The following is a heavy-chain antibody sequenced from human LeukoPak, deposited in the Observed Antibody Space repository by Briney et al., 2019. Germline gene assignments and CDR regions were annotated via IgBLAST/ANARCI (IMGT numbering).Heavy chain of an antibody. Sequence: GASVKVSCKASGYTFTSYAMNWVRQAPGQGLEWMGRINTNTGNPTYAQGFTGRFVFSLDTSVSTAYLQISSLKAEDTAVYYCARASLYGDYFGYYYYYMDVWGKGTTVTVSS. D-gene: IGHD4-17*01. J-gene: IGHJ6*03. CDR3: ARASLYGDYFGYYYYYMDV. CDR1: GYTFTSYA. V-gene: IGHV7-4-1*02. CDR2: INTNTGNP.